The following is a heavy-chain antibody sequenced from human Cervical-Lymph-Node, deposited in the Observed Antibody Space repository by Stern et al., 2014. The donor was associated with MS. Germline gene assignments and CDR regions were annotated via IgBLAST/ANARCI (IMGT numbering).Heavy chain of an antibody. J-gene: IGHJ6*02. CDR3: ARDQRGITIFGVVTDYYYLGMDV. V-gene: IGHV1-2*02. CDR2: INTNTGGT. D-gene: IGHD3-3*01. CDR1: GYIFTGYY. Sequence: QVQLVQSGAEVKKPGASVKVSCKTSGYIFTGYYIHLVRQATGQGIEWMAWINTNTGGTRYAQKFQGRVTMSRDTSISTAYVELSSLTSDDTAVYYCARDQRGITIFGVVTDYYYLGMDVWGQGTTVTVSS.